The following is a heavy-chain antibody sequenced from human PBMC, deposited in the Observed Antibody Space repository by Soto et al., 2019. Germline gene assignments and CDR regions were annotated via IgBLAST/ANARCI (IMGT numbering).Heavy chain of an antibody. CDR3: ARDVPLPRPAVRASENWFDP. V-gene: IGHV1-69*04. Sequence: SVKVSCKASGGTFSSYTISWVRQAPGQGLEWMGRIIPILGIANYAQKFQGRVTITADKSTSTAYMELSSLRSEDTAVYYCARDVPLPRPAVRASENWFDPWGQGTLVTVSS. J-gene: IGHJ5*02. CDR2: IIPILGIA. CDR1: GGTFSSYT. D-gene: IGHD3-10*01.